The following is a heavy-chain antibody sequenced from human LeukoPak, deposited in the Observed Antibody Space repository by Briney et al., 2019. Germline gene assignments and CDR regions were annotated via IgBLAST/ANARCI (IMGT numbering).Heavy chain of an antibody. CDR2: VTWNRDNI. J-gene: IGHJ6*02. D-gene: IGHD2-15*01. CDR1: GFTFDDYA. CDR3: AKDLGSAITSALVLDV. Sequence: GGSLRLSCAASGFTFDDYAMHWVRQAPGKGLEWVSGVTWNRDNIGYGDSVKGRFTISRDNVKNALYLQMNSLRPEDTALYYCAKDLGSAITSALVLDVWGQGTTVIVSS. V-gene: IGHV3-9*01.